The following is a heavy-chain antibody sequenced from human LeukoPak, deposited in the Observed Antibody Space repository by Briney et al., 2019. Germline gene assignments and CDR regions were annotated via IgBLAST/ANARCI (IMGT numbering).Heavy chain of an antibody. CDR2: IYYSGST. J-gene: IGHJ6*03. D-gene: IGHD4-17*01. CDR3: ARDRPAYGDYGDYYYMDV. V-gene: IGHV4-39*02. Sequence: SETLSLTCSVSGGSISSSSYYWDWIRQPPGKGLEWIGSIYYSGSTYYNPSLKSRVTISVDTSKNQFSLKLSSVTAADTAVYYCARDRPAYGDYGDYYYMDVWGKGTTVTISS. CDR1: GGSISSSSYY.